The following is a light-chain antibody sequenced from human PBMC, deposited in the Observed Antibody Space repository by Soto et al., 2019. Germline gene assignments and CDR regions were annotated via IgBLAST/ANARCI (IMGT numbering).Light chain of an antibody. CDR3: QQRSNWPPRWT. CDR2: DAS. J-gene: IGKJ1*01. V-gene: IGKV3-11*01. Sequence: EIVLTQSPATLSLSPGERATLSCRASQSVSSYLAWYQQKPGQAPRLLIYDASSRATGIPARFSGSGSGTDSTLTISSLEPEDVAVYYCQQRSNWPPRWTFGQGTKVEIK. CDR1: QSVSSY.